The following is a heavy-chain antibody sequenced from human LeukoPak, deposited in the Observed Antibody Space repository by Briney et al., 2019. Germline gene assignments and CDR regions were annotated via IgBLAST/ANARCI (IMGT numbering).Heavy chain of an antibody. D-gene: IGHD5-24*01. CDR2: ISWNSGSI. J-gene: IGHJ3*02. CDR1: GFTFDDYA. Sequence: GGSLRLSCAASGFTFDDYAMHWVRQAPGKGLEWVSGISWNSGSIGYADSVKGRFTISRDNAKNSLYLQMNSLRAEDTALYYCAKARGDGYNSPGAFDIWGQGTMVTVSS. CDR3: AKARGDGYNSPGAFDI. V-gene: IGHV3-9*01.